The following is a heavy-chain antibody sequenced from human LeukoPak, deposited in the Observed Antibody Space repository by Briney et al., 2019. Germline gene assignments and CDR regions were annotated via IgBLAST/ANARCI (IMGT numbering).Heavy chain of an antibody. Sequence: SQTLSLTCTVSGDSISSGDYYWSWIRQPPGKGLEWIGYIYYSGSTYYNPSLKSRVTISVDTSKNQFSLKLSSVTAADTAVYYCARFLDSSGYEPDYWGQGTLVTVSS. J-gene: IGHJ4*02. CDR1: GDSISSGDYY. CDR2: IYYSGST. V-gene: IGHV4-30-4*01. D-gene: IGHD3-22*01. CDR3: ARFLDSSGYEPDY.